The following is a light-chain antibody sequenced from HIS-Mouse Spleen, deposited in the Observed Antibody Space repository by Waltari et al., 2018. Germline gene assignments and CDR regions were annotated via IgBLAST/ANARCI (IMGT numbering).Light chain of an antibody. CDR1: NIGSKS. V-gene: IGLV3-21*03. Sequence: SYVLTQPPSVSVAPGKTARITCWGNNIGSKSVHLYQQNPGQAPVLVVYDDSDRPSGIPERFSGSNSGNTATLTISRVEAGDEADYYCQVWDSSSDHVVFGGGTKLTVL. CDR2: DDS. J-gene: IGLJ2*01. CDR3: QVWDSSSDHVV.